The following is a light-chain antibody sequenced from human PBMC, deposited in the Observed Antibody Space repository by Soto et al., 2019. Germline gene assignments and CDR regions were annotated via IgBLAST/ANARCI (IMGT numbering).Light chain of an antibody. CDR3: QQRSNWPPEVT. CDR2: DAS. J-gene: IGKJ5*01. V-gene: IGKV3-11*01. Sequence: EILLTQSPATLSLSPGDRATLSCISIQSVSTYLAWYQQKPGQAPRLLIYDASNRATGIPARFSGSGSRTDFTLTIGSLEPEDFAVYYCQQRSNWPPEVTFGQGTRLE. CDR1: QSVSTY.